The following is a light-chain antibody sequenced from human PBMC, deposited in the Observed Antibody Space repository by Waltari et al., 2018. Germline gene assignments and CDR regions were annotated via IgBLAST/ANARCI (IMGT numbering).Light chain of an antibody. CDR3: SSYAGSNSLHVI. J-gene: IGLJ2*01. CDR1: RSDLGDYHY. CDR2: EVN. Sequence: QSALTQPPSASGSPGQSVTISCTETRSDLGDYHYVSWYQQHTDKAPKLVIYEVNKRPPGVPDRFSGSKSGNTASLTVSGLQTEGEADYYCSSYAGSNSLHVIFGGGTKLTVL. V-gene: IGLV2-8*01.